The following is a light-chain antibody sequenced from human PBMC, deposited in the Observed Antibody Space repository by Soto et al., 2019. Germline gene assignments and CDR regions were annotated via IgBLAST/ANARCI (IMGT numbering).Light chain of an antibody. CDR2: AAS. CDR1: QSIGRS. V-gene: IGKV1-39*01. J-gene: IGKJ1*01. CDR3: QELNSYPRT. Sequence: DIQMTQSPSSLSASVGDRVTITCRPSQSIGRSLNWYQQKPGKAPNLLIYAASSLQSGVPSRFSGGGSGTEFTLTISSLQPEDFATYYCQELNSYPRTFGQGTKVEVK.